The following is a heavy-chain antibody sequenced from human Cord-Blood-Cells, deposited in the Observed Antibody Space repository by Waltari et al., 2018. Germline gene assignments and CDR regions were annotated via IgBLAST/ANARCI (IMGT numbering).Heavy chain of an antibody. CDR1: GSSCTSYW. Sequence: EVPPAQSGAEVKKPGESLKSSCKGSGSSCTSYWLGWVRQSRWKGLEWMGIIYPGDSDTRYSPSFQGQVTISADKSISTAYLQWSSLKASDTAMYYCASAGIAVAGTDDAFDIWGQGTMVTVSS. J-gene: IGHJ3*02. V-gene: IGHV5-51*01. CDR2: IYPGDSDT. CDR3: ASAGIAVAGTDDAFDI. D-gene: IGHD6-19*01.